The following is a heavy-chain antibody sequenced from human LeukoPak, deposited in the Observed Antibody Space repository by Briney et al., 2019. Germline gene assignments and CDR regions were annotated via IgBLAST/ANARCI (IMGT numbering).Heavy chain of an antibody. J-gene: IGHJ3*02. D-gene: IGHD3-10*01. V-gene: IGHV4-59*01. CDR3: ARESSGSGSYYRYAFDI. CDR2: IYYSGST. Sequence: SETLSLTCTVSGGSISSYYWSWIRQPPGKGLEWIGYIYYSGSTNYNPSLKSRVTISVDTSKNQFSLRLSSVTAADTAVYYCARESSGSGSYYRYAFDIWGQGTMVTVSS. CDR1: GGSISSYY.